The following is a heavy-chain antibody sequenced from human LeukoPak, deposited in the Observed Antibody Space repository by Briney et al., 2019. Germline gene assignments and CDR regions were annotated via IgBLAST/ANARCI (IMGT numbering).Heavy chain of an antibody. CDR2: IYHSGGT. CDR1: GGSISSNNW. V-gene: IGHV4-4*02. D-gene: IGHD4-23*01. CDR3: ARDHLKDYGGNFRAFDI. Sequence: SETLSLTCAVSGGSISSNNWWNWVRQPPGKGLEWIGEIYHSGGTNYNPPLKSRVTISVDKSRNQFSLKLSSVTAADTAVCYCARDHLKDYGGNFRAFDIWGQGTMVTVSS. J-gene: IGHJ3*02.